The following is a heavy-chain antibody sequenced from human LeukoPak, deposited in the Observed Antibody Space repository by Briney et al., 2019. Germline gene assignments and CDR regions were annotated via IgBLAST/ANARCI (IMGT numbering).Heavy chain of an antibody. J-gene: IGHJ4*02. D-gene: IGHD3-16*01. V-gene: IGHV4-61*02. CDR1: GVSITSGSYY. Sequence: SETLSPTCSVSGVSITSGSYYWGWIRQSAGQGLEWIGRVHSSGDIYHNAAFRSRAAVSGYASKNQFSLQLNSVTAADTAVYYCARGASPKDAVFFDYWGQGALITVSS. CDR2: VHSSGDI. CDR3: ARGASPKDAVFFDY.